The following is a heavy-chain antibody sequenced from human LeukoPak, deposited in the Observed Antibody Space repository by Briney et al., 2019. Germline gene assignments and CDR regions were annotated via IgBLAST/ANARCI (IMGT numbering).Heavy chain of an antibody. CDR2: ISYDGSNK. J-gene: IGHJ4*02. Sequence: PGGSLRLSCAASGFTFSSYAMHWVRQAPGKGLEWVAVISYDGSNKYYADSVKGRFTISRDNSKNTLYLQMNSLRAEDTAVYYCASWYAGYYDSSGFDYWGQGTLVIVSS. CDR3: ASWYAGYYDSSGFDY. V-gene: IGHV3-30*01. D-gene: IGHD3-22*01. CDR1: GFTFSSYA.